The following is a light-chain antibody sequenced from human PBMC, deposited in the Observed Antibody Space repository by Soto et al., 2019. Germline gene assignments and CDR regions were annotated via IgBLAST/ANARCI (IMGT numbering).Light chain of an antibody. J-gene: IGLJ1*01. V-gene: IGLV2-8*01. Sequence: QSALTQPPSASGSPGQSVTISCTGTSSDVGGYNYVSWYQQHPGKAPKLLIYEVTKRPSGVPDRFSGSKSGNTASLTVSGLQAEDEAEYYCCSNAGSHYYVFGTGTKLTVL. CDR1: SSDVGGYNY. CDR3: CSNAGSHYYV. CDR2: EVT.